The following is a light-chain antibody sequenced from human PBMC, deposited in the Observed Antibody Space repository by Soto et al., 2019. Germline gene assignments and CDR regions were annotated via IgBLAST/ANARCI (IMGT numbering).Light chain of an antibody. CDR3: QQLNGSTWT. J-gene: IGKJ1*01. Sequence: EIVMTQSPATLSVSPGERATLSCRASQSVSSNLAWYQKKTGQAPRLLIYGASTRATGIPARLRGSRSGTDYTITIASMQTEDFATYYCQQLNGSTWTFGQGTKVDIK. V-gene: IGKV3-15*01. CDR1: QSVSSN. CDR2: GAS.